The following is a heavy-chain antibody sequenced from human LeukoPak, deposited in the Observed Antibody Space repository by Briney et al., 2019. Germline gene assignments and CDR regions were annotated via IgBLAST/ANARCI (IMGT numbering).Heavy chain of an antibody. CDR2: IYTSGST. CDR3: ARDSDWSTVTYFDY. V-gene: IGHV4-4*07. J-gene: IGHJ4*02. Sequence: SETLSLTCTGSGGSISSYYWSWIRQPAGKELEWIGRIYTSGSTNYNPSLKSRVTMSVDTSKNQFSLKLSSVTAADTAVYYCARDSDWSTVTYFDYWGQGTLVTVSS. D-gene: IGHD4-17*01. CDR1: GGSISSYY.